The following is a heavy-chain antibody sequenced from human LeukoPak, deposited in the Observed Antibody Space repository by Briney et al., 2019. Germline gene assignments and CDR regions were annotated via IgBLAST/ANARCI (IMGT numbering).Heavy chain of an antibody. V-gene: IGHV3-23*01. CDR2: ISGSGGST. Sequence: GGSLRLSCAASGFTFSSYAMSWVRQAPGKGLEWVSAISGSGGSTYYADSVKGRFTISRDNSKNTLYLQMNSLRAEDTAVYYCAKDGYCSGGSCPGYYGMDVWGQGTTVTVSS. D-gene: IGHD2-15*01. J-gene: IGHJ6*02. CDR1: GFTFSSYA. CDR3: AKDGYCSGGSCPGYYGMDV.